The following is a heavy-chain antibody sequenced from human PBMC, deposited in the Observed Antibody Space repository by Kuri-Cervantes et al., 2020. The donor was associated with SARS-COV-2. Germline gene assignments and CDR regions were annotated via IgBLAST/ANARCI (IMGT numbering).Heavy chain of an antibody. CDR2: INHSGST. D-gene: IGHD3-10*01. CDR1: GGSFSGYY. CDR3: ARVTTGADHILLLWFGELDY. Sequence: SETLSLTCAVYGGSFSGYYWSWIRQPPGKGLEWIGEINHSGSTNYNPSLKSRVTISVDTSKNQFSLKLSSVTAADTAVYYCARVTTGADHILLLWFGELDYWGQGTLVTVSS. J-gene: IGHJ4*02. V-gene: IGHV4-34*01.